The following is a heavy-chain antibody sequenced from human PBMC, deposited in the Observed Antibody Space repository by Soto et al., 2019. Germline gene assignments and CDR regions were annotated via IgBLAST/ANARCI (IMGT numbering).Heavy chain of an antibody. V-gene: IGHV4-59*08. CDR2: IYYSGST. CDR1: GDSINNYY. J-gene: IGHJ4*02. CDR3: ARLEGLATISYYFDF. Sequence: SETLSLTCTVSGDSINNYYWSWIRQPPGKGLERIGYIYYSGSTNYNPSLKSRVTISVDTSKNQFSLNLSSETAADSAVYFCARLEGLATISYYFDFWGPGALVTVSS. D-gene: IGHD3-9*01.